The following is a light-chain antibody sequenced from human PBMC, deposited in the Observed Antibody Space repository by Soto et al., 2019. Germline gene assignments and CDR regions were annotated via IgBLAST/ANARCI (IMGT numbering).Light chain of an antibody. V-gene: IGKV3-15*01. Sequence: EIVMTQSPATLSVSPGERATLSCRASQNINNNLAWYQQKPGQVPRLLIYHASTGATGIPARFSGSGSGTALTLTISSVQSEDFAVYYCQQYNDWPLTFGGGTKVEIK. CDR2: HAS. J-gene: IGKJ4*01. CDR1: QNINNN. CDR3: QQYNDWPLT.